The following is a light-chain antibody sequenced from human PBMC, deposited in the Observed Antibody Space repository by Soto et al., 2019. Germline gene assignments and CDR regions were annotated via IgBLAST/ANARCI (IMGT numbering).Light chain of an antibody. V-gene: IGLV2-8*01. Sequence: QSVLTQPPSASESPGQSVTISCTGISSDVGGYKYVSWYQQHPGKAPKLMIYEVNKRPSGVPDRFSGSKSGNTASLTVSGLQAADEADYFCKSYDGSNTYVFVSGTKVTV. CDR3: KSYDGSNTYV. J-gene: IGLJ1*01. CDR2: EVN. CDR1: SSDVGGYKY.